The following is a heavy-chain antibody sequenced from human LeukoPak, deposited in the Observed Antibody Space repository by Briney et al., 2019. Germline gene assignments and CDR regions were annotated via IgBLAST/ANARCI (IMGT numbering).Heavy chain of an antibody. V-gene: IGHV4-59*08. D-gene: IGHD3-10*01. CDR1: GGSISSYY. CDR2: IYYSGST. Sequence: ASETLSLTCTVSGGSISSYYWSWIRQPPGKGLEWIGYIYYSGSTSYNPSLKSRVTISVDTSKNQFSLKLSSVTAADTAVYYCARFMVRRFFDYWGQGTLVTVSS. J-gene: IGHJ4*02. CDR3: ARFMVRRFFDY.